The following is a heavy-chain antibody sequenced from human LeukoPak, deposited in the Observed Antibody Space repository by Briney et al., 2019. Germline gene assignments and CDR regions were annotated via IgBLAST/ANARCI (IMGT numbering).Heavy chain of an antibody. CDR1: GYTFTGSY. D-gene: IGHD2-2*01. Sequence: ASVKVSCKASGYTFTGSYMHWVRQAPGQGLEWMGRINPNSGGTNYAQKFQGRVTMTRDTSISTAYMELSRLRSDDTAVYYCARASSVVPAGTPRVGYYYGMDVWGQGTTVTVSS. J-gene: IGHJ6*02. CDR3: ARASSVVPAGTPRVGYYYGMDV. V-gene: IGHV1-2*06. CDR2: INPNSGGT.